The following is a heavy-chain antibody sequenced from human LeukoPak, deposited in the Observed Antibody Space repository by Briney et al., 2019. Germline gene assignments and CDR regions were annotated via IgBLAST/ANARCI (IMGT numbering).Heavy chain of an antibody. CDR3: ARGTAIFGVVPQYYYYMDV. Sequence: SETLSLTCTVSGGSISSYYWSWIRQPPGKGLEWIGYIYYSGSTNYNPSLESRVTISVDTSKNQFSLKLSSVTAADTAVYYCARGTAIFGVVPQYYYYMDVWGKGTTVTVSS. CDR1: GGSISSYY. D-gene: IGHD3-3*01. J-gene: IGHJ6*03. CDR2: IYYSGST. V-gene: IGHV4-59*01.